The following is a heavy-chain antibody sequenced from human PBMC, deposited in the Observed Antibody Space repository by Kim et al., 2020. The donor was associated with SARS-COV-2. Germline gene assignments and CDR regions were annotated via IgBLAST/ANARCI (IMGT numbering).Heavy chain of an antibody. CDR2: ISWNSGSI. J-gene: IGHJ6*02. CDR3: AKGLSTVTSYGMDV. D-gene: IGHD4-17*01. V-gene: IGHV3-9*01. Sequence: GGSLRLSCAASGFSFDDYAMHWVRQVPGKGLEWVSGISWNSGSIAYADSVKGRFTVSGDNAKNSLYLQMDSLRPEDTAFYYCAKGLSTVTSYGMDVWGQGTTVTVSS. CDR1: GFSFDDYA.